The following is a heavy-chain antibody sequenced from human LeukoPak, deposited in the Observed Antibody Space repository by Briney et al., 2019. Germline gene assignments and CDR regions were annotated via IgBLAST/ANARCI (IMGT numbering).Heavy chain of an antibody. CDR2: ISYDGSSK. V-gene: IGHV3-30*18. J-gene: IGHJ4*02. CDR3: AKRGSGDYFDY. CDR1: GFTFSTYG. D-gene: IGHD3-16*01. Sequence: GGSLRLSCAASGFTFSTYGMHWVRQAPGKGLEWVAVISYDGSSKYYADSVKGRFTISRDNSKNTLNLQMNSLRAEDTAVYYCAKRGSGDYFDYWGQGTLVTVSS.